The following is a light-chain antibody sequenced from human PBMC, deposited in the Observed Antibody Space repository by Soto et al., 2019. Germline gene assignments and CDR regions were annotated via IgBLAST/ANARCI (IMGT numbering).Light chain of an antibody. CDR1: QSVSGN. Sequence: EIVMTQSPATLSVSPGERATLSCRASQSVSGNLAWYQQKPGQAPRLLIYGASTRATGIPARFSGSGSGTEFTLTIGSLQSEDFAVYYCQQYNNWPTFGLGTKVDIK. CDR2: GAS. J-gene: IGKJ3*01. V-gene: IGKV3-15*01. CDR3: QQYNNWPT.